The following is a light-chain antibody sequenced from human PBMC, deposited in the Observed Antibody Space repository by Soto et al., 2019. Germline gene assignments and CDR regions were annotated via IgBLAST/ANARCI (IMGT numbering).Light chain of an antibody. CDR3: SSYGGSNNYV. V-gene: IGLV2-8*01. Sequence: SLLAQPPSPSGSPGQSVTLTRPGSSSDVGGYNYVSWYQQHPGKAPKLMIYEVIKWPSGVPDRFSGSKSGNTASLTVSGLQAEDEADYYCSSYGGSNNYVLGTGTKVTVL. CDR2: EVI. J-gene: IGLJ1*01. CDR1: SSDVGGYNY.